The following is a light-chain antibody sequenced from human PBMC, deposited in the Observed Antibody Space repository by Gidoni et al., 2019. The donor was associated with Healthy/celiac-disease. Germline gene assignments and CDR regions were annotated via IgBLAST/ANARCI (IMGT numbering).Light chain of an antibody. CDR2: LGS. CDR1: QSLLHSNGYNY. Sequence: DMVMTQPPLSLPVTPGEPAPISCRSSQSLLHSNGYNYLDWYLQKPGQSPQLLIYLGSNRASGVPDRFSGSGSGTDFTLKISRVEAEDVGVYYCMQALQTPSSFGQGTKLEIK. J-gene: IGKJ2*04. CDR3: MQALQTPSS. V-gene: IGKV2-28*01.